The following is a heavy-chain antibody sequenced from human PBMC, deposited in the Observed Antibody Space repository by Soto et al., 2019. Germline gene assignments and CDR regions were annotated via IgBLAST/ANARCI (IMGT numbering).Heavy chain of an antibody. CDR2: IYPGDSDT. CDR3: TRSLPTPDF. Sequence: PGESLKISCKGSGYSFIGHWIGWVRQMPGKGLEWMGIIYPGDSDTRYSPSFEGQVTITADKTTTTAYLQWSSLKASDTAMYYCTRSLPTPDFWGQGTLVTVSS. CDR1: GYSFIGHW. J-gene: IGHJ4*02. V-gene: IGHV5-51*01.